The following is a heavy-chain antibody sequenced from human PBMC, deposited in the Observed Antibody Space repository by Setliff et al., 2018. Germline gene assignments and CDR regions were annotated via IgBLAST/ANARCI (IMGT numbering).Heavy chain of an antibody. J-gene: IGHJ5*02. D-gene: IGHD3-22*01. CDR3: ARAHTWSLPNDNSGYPGWFDP. V-gene: IGHV4-38-2*01. CDR2: IHHSGKA. CDR1: GFSIGGGYY. Sequence: SETLSLTCAVSGFSIGGGYYWGWVRQPPGKGLEWIVNIHHSGKAYYNPSLKSRVTMSVDTSKNHVSLKLSSVTAADTAVYYCARAHTWSLPNDNSGYPGWFDPWGQGTLVTVSS.